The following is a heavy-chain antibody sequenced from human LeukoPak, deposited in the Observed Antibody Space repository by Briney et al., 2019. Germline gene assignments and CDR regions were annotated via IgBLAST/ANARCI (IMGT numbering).Heavy chain of an antibody. V-gene: IGHV4-39*01. CDR1: GGSINSYY. D-gene: IGHD3-22*01. CDR2: IYYSGST. CDR3: ARHFQDDSSGYYYPYFDY. J-gene: IGHJ4*02. Sequence: PSETLSLSCAVSGGSINSYYWGWIRQPPGKGLEWIGSIYYSGSTYYNPSLKSRVTISVDTSKNQFSLKLSSVTAADTAVYYCARHFQDDSSGYYYPYFDYWGQGTLVTVSS.